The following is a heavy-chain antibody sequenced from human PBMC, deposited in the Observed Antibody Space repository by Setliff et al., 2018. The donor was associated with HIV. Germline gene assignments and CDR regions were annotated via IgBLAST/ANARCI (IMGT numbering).Heavy chain of an antibody. CDR1: GFTFSNYY. CDR3: ARTPRYYDYAWGSYGAPLYYFDY. V-gene: IGHV3-48*01. J-gene: IGHJ4*02. CDR2: ISSSSSTI. D-gene: IGHD3-16*01. Sequence: PGGSLRLSCTVSGFTFSNYYMNWVRQAPGKGLEWVSYISSSSSTICYANSVKGRFTISRDNAKNSLFLQMNSLRAEDTAVYYCARTPRYYDYAWGSYGAPLYYFDYWGQGTLVTVSS.